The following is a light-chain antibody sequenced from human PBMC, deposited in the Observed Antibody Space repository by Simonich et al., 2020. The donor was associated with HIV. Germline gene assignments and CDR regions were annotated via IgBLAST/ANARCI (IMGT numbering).Light chain of an antibody. CDR2: DAS. J-gene: IGKJ3*01. Sequence: EIVLTQSPGTLSLSPGERATLSCRASQSVSSSYLAWYQQKPGLAPRLLIYDASSRATCIPDRFSGSGSGTDFTLTISRLEPEDFAVYYCQQYNNWPPDTFGPGTKVDIK. CDR1: QSVSSSY. CDR3: QQYNNWPPDT. V-gene: IGKV3-20*01.